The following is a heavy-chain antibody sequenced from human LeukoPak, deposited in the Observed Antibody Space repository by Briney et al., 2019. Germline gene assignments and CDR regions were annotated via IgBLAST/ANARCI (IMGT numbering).Heavy chain of an antibody. J-gene: IGHJ5*02. Sequence: SETLSLTCTVSGGSISSYYWSWIRQPPGKGLEWIGYIYYSGSTNYNPSLKSRVTISVDTSKNQFSLKLSSVIAADTAVYYCARSGGGHYDILTGYYIEAGSSWFDPWGQGTLVTVSS. V-gene: IGHV4-59*01. CDR3: ARSGGGHYDILTGYYIEAGSSWFDP. D-gene: IGHD3-9*01. CDR1: GGSISSYY. CDR2: IYYSGST.